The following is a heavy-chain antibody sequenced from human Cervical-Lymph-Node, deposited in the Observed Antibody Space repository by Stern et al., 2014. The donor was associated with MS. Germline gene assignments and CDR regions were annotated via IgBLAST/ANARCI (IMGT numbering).Heavy chain of an antibody. D-gene: IGHD3-16*01. J-gene: IGHJ5*02. CDR2: INSGFGPT. V-gene: IGHV1-3*01. CDR1: GYTFTDYA. CDR3: AATPPLRPPLDP. Sequence: QVQLVESGAEVKKPGASVTVSCKATGYTFTDYAMPWVRQAPGQRLEWMGWINSGFGPTKYSQKFQGRVTFTRDTSANTAYLELSSLRSEDTAVYYSAATPPLRPPLDPWGQGTLVIVSS.